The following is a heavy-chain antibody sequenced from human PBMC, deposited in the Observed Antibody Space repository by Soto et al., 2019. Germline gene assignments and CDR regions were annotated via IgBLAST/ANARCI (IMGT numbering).Heavy chain of an antibody. CDR2: ISGSGGST. Sequence: HPGGSLRLSCAASGFTFSSYAMSWVRQAPGKGLEWVSAISGSGGSTYYADSVKGRFTISRDNSKNTLYLQMNSLRAEDTAVYYCAKSYTIFGVVSFDYWGQGTLVTVSS. CDR1: GFTFSSYA. V-gene: IGHV3-23*01. CDR3: AKSYTIFGVVSFDY. D-gene: IGHD3-3*01. J-gene: IGHJ4*02.